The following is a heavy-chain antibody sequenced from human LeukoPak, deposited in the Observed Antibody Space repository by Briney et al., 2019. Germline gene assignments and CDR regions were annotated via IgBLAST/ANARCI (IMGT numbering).Heavy chain of an antibody. J-gene: IGHJ5*02. CDR2: IIPIFGTA. D-gene: IGHD3-22*01. V-gene: IGHV1-69*01. CDR1: GGTFSGYA. CDR3: ARDLGYYYDSSGANNWFDP. Sequence: SVKVSCKASGGTFSGYAISWVRQAPGQGLEWMGGIIPIFGTANYAQKFQGRVTITADESTSTAYMELSSLRSEDTAVYYCARDLGYYYDSSGANNWFDPWGQGTLVTVSS.